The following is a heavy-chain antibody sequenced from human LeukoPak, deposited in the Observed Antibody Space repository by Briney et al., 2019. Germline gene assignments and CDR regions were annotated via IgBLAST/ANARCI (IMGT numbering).Heavy chain of an antibody. J-gene: IGHJ5*02. CDR2: INPNSGGN. Sequence: ASVKVSCKASGYTFTGYYMHWVRQAPGQGLEWMGRINPNSGGNNYAQKFQGRVTMTRDTSISTAYMQLSRLRSDDTAVYYCARDGYYDYVWGVTWGQGTLVTVSS. CDR3: ARDGYYDYVWGVT. D-gene: IGHD3-16*01. V-gene: IGHV1-2*06. CDR1: GYTFTGYY.